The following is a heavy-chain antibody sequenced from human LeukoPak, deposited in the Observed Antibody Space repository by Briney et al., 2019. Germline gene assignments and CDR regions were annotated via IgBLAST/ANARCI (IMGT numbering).Heavy chain of an antibody. V-gene: IGHV4-59*08. CDR3: ARHRRDIVATPPFAY. J-gene: IGHJ4*02. D-gene: IGHD5-12*01. CDR1: GGSISSYY. CDR2: IYYSGST. Sequence: PSETLSLTCTASGGSISSYYWSWIRQPPGKGLEWIGYIYYSGSTNYNPSLKSRVTISVDTSKNQFSLKLSSVTAADTAVYYCARHRRDIVATPPFAYWAQGTLVTVPS.